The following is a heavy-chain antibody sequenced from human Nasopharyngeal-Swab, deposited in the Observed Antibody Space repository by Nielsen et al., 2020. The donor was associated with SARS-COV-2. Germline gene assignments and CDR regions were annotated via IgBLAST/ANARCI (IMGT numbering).Heavy chain of an antibody. J-gene: IGHJ4*02. Sequence: ASVKVSCKASGYAFTKYAMNWVRQAPGQVPEWMGWINTNTGTPTYAHGFTGRFVFSLDTSVSTAYLQISSLKPEDTGVYYCARGRGSSGYYPTDYWGQGTLVTVSS. CDR3: ARGRGSSGYYPTDY. V-gene: IGHV7-4-1*02. D-gene: IGHD3-22*01. CDR2: INTNTGTP. CDR1: GYAFTKYA.